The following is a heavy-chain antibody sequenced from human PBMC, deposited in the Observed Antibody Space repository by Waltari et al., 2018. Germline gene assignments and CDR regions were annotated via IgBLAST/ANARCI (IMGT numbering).Heavy chain of an antibody. CDR1: GFTFSSYE. V-gene: IGHV3-48*03. Sequence: EVQLVESGGGLVQPGGSLRLSCAASGFTFSSYEMNWVRQAPGKGLEWVSYISSSGSTIYYADSVKGRFTISRDNAKNSLYLQMNRLRAEDTAVYYCARDLIHMTNWGQGTLVTVSS. CDR2: ISSSGSTI. D-gene: IGHD3-16*01. J-gene: IGHJ4*02. CDR3: ARDLIHMTN.